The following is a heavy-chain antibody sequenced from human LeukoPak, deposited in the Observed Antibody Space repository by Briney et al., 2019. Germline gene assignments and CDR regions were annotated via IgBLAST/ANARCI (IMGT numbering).Heavy chain of an antibody. CDR2: ISSSSSYI. CDR1: GVTFSGYS. Sequence: GGSLRLSCAVSGVTFSGYSMNWVRQAPGKGLEWVSSISSSSSYIYYADSVKGRFTISRDNAKNSLYLQMNSLIAEDTAVYYCARDLTCDYWGQGTLVTVSS. J-gene: IGHJ4*02. CDR3: ARDLTCDY. D-gene: IGHD1-14*01. V-gene: IGHV3-21*01.